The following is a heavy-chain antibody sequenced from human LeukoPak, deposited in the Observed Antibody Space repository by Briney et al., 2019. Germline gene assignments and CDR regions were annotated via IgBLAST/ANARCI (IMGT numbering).Heavy chain of an antibody. CDR2: INGAGSST. Sequence: GGCLRLSRAASGFTFSGHWMYRVGQAPRKGMVWASRINGAGSSTSYADSVKGRFIISRDNAKNTLYLQVNSLRAEDTAMYYCARVEVAGYDAFDIWGPGTMATVSS. V-gene: IGHV3-74*01. CDR1: GFTFSGHW. J-gene: IGHJ3*02. D-gene: IGHD6-19*01. CDR3: ARVEVAGYDAFDI.